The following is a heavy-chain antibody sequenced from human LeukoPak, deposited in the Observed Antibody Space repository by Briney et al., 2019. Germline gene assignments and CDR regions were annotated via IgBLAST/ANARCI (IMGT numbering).Heavy chain of an antibody. J-gene: IGHJ4*02. CDR1: GFAFSSYW. V-gene: IGHV3-74*01. CDR3: PFWSGYYDY. Sequence: GGSLRLSCAASGFAFSSYWMHWVRQAPGKGLVWVSRINSDGSSTSYADSVKGRFTISRDNAKNTLYLQMNSLRAEDTAVYYCPFWSGYYDYWGQGTLVTVSS. CDR2: INSDGSST. D-gene: IGHD3-3*01.